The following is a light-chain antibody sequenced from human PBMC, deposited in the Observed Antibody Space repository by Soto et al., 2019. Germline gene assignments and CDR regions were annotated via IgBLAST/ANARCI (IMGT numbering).Light chain of an antibody. CDR2: AAS. V-gene: IGKV3D-15*01. J-gene: IGKJ1*01. CDR3: QQYKSWPT. CDR1: QTVNRAY. Sequence: EIVLTQSPGTLSLSPGERATLSCRASQTVNRAYMAWYQQKPGQAPSLLIYAASTRAVGIPDRFSASGSGTEFTLTINSLLSEDFGVYYCQQYKSWPTFGQGTKV.